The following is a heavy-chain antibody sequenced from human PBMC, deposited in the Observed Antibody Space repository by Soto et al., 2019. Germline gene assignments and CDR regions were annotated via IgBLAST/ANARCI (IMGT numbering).Heavy chain of an antibody. CDR1: GFTFSSYE. Sequence: EVQLVESGGGLVQPGGSLRLSCAASGFTFSSYEMNWVRQAPGKGLEWVSYISSSGSTIYYADSVKGRFTISRDNAKNSLYLQMNSLRAEDTAVYYCARGRDIVVVPAAIYPFNNWFDPWGQGTLVTVSS. CDR3: ARGRDIVVVPAAIYPFNNWFDP. J-gene: IGHJ5*02. D-gene: IGHD2-2*02. CDR2: ISSSGSTI. V-gene: IGHV3-48*03.